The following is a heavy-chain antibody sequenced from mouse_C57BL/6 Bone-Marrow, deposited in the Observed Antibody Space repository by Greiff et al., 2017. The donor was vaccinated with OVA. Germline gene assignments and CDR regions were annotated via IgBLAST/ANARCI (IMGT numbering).Heavy chain of an antibody. Sequence: VQRVESGPGLVKPSQSLFLTCSITGFPITSGYYWIWIRQSPGKPLEWMGYITHSGETFYNPSLQSPISITRETSKNQFFLQLNSVTTEDTAMYYCAGETGTGFAYWGQGTLVTVSA. CDR3: AGETGTGFAY. J-gene: IGHJ3*01. V-gene: IGHV12-3*01. CDR1: GFPITSGYY. CDR2: ITHSGET. D-gene: IGHD4-1*01.